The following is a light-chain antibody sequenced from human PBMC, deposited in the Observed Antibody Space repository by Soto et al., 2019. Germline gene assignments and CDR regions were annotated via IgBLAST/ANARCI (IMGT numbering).Light chain of an antibody. V-gene: IGKV3-11*01. CDR3: QHRNNGPPAT. CDR2: DAS. CDR1: QGVSSY. J-gene: IGKJ4*02. Sequence: DIVLTQSPATLSLSPGETATLSCRASQGVSSYVAWYQQKPGQAPKLLIYDASNRATGIPGRFSGSGSGTDFTLTISSLEPEDFAIYYCQHRNNGPPATFGGETKVEIK.